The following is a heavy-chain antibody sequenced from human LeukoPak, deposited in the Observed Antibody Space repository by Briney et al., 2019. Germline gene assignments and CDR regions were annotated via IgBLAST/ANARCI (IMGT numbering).Heavy chain of an antibody. J-gene: IGHJ3*02. V-gene: IGHV3-66*01. CDR2: IYSGGST. D-gene: IGHD4-17*01. CDR3: AREGALTVTKDAFDI. Sequence: GGSLRLSCAASGFTFSSYAMSWVRQAPGKGLEWVSVIYSGGSTYYADSVKGRFTISRDNSKSTLYIQMNSLRAEDTAVYYCAREGALTVTKDAFDIWGQGTKVTVSS. CDR1: GFTFSSYA.